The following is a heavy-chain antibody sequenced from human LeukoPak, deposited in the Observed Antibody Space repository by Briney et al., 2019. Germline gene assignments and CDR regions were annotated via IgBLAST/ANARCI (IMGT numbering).Heavy chain of an antibody. CDR2: IYHSGST. D-gene: IGHD6-19*01. J-gene: IGHJ4*02. V-gene: IGHV4-38-2*02. CDR1: GYSISSGYY. Sequence: PSETLSLTCTVSGYSISSGYYWGWIRQPPGKGLEWIGSIYHSGSTYYNPSLKSRVTISVDTSKNQFSLQLSSVTAADTAVYYCARAILNSGWEDYWGQGTLVTVSS. CDR3: ARAILNSGWEDY.